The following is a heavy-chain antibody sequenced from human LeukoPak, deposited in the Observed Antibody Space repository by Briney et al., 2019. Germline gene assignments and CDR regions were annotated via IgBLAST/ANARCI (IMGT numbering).Heavy chain of an antibody. V-gene: IGHV4-39*01. CDR1: GGSISSSSYY. CDR2: IYYSGST. Sequence: PSETLSLTCTVSGGSISSSSYYWGWIRQPPGKGLEWIGSIYYSGSTYYNPSLKSRVTISVDTSKNQFSLKLSSVTAADTAVYYCARGQRDYSNPLDYWGQGTLVTVSS. D-gene: IGHD4-11*01. J-gene: IGHJ4*02. CDR3: ARGQRDYSNPLDY.